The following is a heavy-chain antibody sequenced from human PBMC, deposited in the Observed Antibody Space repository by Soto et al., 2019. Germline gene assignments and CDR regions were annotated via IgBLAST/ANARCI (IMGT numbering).Heavy chain of an antibody. Sequence: GGSLRLSCAASGFTFSSYSMNWVRQAPGKGLEWVSSISSSSSYIYYADSVKGRFTISRDNAKNSLYLQMNSLRAEDTAVYYCARDFRERYIVATSPPNTPYYYYYYYMDVWGKGTTVTVSS. CDR3: ARDFRERYIVATSPPNTPYYYYYYYMDV. V-gene: IGHV3-21*01. D-gene: IGHD5-12*01. J-gene: IGHJ6*03. CDR2: ISSSSSYI. CDR1: GFTFSSYS.